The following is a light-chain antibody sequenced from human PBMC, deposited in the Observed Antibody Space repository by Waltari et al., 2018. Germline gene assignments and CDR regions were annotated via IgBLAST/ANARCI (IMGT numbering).Light chain of an antibody. CDR2: GAS. CDR3: QQYGRSWNT. CDR1: QSVSSSY. V-gene: IGKV3-20*01. J-gene: IGKJ2*01. Sequence: EIVLTQSPGTLSLSPGERATSSCRASQSVSSSYLAWYQQKPGQAPRLLIHGASSRATGIPDRFSGSGSGTDFTLTISRLEPEDFAVYYCQQYGRSWNTFGQGTKLEIK.